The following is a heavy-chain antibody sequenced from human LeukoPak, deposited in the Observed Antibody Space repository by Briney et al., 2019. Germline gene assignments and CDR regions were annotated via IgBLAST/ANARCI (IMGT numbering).Heavy chain of an antibody. Sequence: GESLKISCKGSGYSFTSYWIGWVRQMPGKGLEWMGIIYPGDSDTRYSPSFQGQVTISAVKSISTAYLQWSSLKASDTAMYYCARHKSGIQLFSRAPARYYFDYWGQGTLVTVSS. CDR2: IYPGDSDT. D-gene: IGHD5-18*01. V-gene: IGHV5-51*01. J-gene: IGHJ4*02. CDR3: ARHKSGIQLFSRAPARYYFDY. CDR1: GYSFTSYW.